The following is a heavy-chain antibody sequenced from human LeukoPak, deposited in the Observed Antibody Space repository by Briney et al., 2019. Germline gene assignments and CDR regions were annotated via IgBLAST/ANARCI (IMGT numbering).Heavy chain of an antibody. V-gene: IGHV3-21*01. CDR1: GFTFSSYG. J-gene: IGHJ4*02. Sequence: GGSLRLSCAASGFTFSSYGMSWVRQAPGKGLEWVSSISSSSSYIYYADSVKGRFTISRDNAKNSLYLQMNSLRAEDTAVYYCARGMRGSYGYWGQGTLVTVSS. CDR2: ISSSSSYI. D-gene: IGHD1-26*01. CDR3: ARGMRGSYGY.